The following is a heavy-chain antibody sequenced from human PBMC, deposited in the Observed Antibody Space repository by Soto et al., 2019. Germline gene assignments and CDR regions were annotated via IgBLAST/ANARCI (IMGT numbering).Heavy chain of an antibody. D-gene: IGHD6-13*01. Sequence: QVQLVESGGGVVQPGRSLRLSCAASGFTFSSYSIHWVRQAPGKGLEWVAVISYDGVNKYYADSVKGRFTLSRDNSKNTLYLKMNSLRPEDTAVYYCVREGQQLVRYAFDIWGQGTMVTVSS. J-gene: IGHJ3*02. CDR1: GFTFSSYS. V-gene: IGHV3-30-3*01. CDR3: VREGQQLVRYAFDI. CDR2: ISYDGVNK.